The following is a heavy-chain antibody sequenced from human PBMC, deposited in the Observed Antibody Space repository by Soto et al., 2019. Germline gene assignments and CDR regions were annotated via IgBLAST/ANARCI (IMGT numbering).Heavy chain of an antibody. D-gene: IGHD3-22*01. CDR1: GFSLSTSGMC. CDR3: ARIPVSRNSGYYSGYFDY. V-gene: IGHV2-70*01. Sequence: SGPTLVNPTQTLTLTCTFSGFSLSTSGMCVSWIRQPPGKALEWLALIDWDDDKYYSTSLKTRLTISKDTSKNQVVLTMTNMDPVDTATYYCARIPVSRNSGYYSGYFDYWGQGTLVTVSS. CDR2: IDWDDDK. J-gene: IGHJ4*02.